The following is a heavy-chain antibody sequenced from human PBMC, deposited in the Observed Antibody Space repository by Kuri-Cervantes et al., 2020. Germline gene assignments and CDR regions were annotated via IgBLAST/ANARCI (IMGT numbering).Heavy chain of an antibody. Sequence: GGSLRLSCAASGFTFSSYAMTWVRQAPGKGLEWVSSISGSGDSTYYADSVKGRFTISRDNAKNSLYLQMNSLRAEDTAVYYCARGSATVSTTNDYWGQGTLVTVSS. CDR2: ISGSGDST. CDR3: ARGSATVSTTNDY. V-gene: IGHV3-23*01. J-gene: IGHJ4*02. CDR1: GFTFSSYA. D-gene: IGHD2-15*01.